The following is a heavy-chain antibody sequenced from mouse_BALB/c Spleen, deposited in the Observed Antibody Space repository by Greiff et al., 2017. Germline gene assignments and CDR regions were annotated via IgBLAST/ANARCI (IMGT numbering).Heavy chain of an antibody. J-gene: IGHJ4*01. CDR2: ISNGGGST. CDR3: ARHVDDYPHYYAMDY. Sequence: EVQLQESGGGLVQPGGSLKLSCAASGFTFSSYTMSWVRQTPEKRLEWVAYISNGGGSTYYPDTVKGRFTISRDNAKNTLYLQMSSLKSEDTAMYYCARHVDDYPHYYAMDYWGQGTSVTVSS. CDR1: GFTFSSYT. V-gene: IGHV5-12-2*01. D-gene: IGHD2-4*01.